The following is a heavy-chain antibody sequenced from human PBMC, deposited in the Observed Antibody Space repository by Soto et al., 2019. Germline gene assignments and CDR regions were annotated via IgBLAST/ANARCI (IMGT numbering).Heavy chain of an antibody. Sequence: QVQLQESGPGLVKPSGTLSLTCAVSGVSISTSNWWSWARQSPGKGLEWIGEIYHSGSTNYNPSLQRRVTISVDKSTNHFSRHLSSVNATDTAAYFCAKGGRVYYGSGSYFDSWGQGILVTVSS. J-gene: IGHJ4*02. CDR1: GVSISTSNW. V-gene: IGHV4-4*02. CDR3: AKGGRVYYGSGSYFDS. CDR2: IYHSGST. D-gene: IGHD3-10*01.